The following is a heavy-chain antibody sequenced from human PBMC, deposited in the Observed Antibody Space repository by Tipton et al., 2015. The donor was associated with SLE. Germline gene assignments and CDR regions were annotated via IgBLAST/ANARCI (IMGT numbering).Heavy chain of an antibody. J-gene: IGHJ5*02. V-gene: IGHV4-59*11. CDR1: GGSISSHY. Sequence: TLSLTCTVSGGSISSHYWSWIRQPPGKGLEWIGYIYYSGSTNYNPSLKSRVTISVDTSKNQFSLRLSSVTAADTAMYYCARLREATGLFSKRGWLDPWGQGNLVTVSS. CDR2: IYYSGST. D-gene: IGHD5-12*01. CDR3: ARLREATGLFSKRGWLDP.